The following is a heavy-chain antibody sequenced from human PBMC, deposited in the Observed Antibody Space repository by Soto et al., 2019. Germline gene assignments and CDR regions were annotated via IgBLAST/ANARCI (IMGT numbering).Heavy chain of an antibody. CDR2: IWHDGTNK. CDR1: GFTFSNYA. Sequence: QVQLVESGGGVVQPGRSLRLSCAASGFTFSNYAMHWVRQAPGKGLEWVAIIWHDGTNKYYEDSVKGRLTISRDNSKNTVYLQMNSLRGEDTAVYYCARGGIEIRNPDYWGQGTLVTVSS. J-gene: IGHJ4*02. CDR3: ARGGIEIRNPDY. D-gene: IGHD3-16*01. V-gene: IGHV3-33*01.